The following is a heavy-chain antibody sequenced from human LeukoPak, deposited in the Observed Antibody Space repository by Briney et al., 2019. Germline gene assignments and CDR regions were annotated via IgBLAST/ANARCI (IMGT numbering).Heavy chain of an antibody. CDR1: GFTFSSYE. CDR2: ISSSGGTI. V-gene: IGHV3-48*03. J-gene: IGHJ4*02. Sequence: GGSLRLSCAASGFTFSSYEMNWVRQAPGKGLECVSYISSSGGTISYADSVKGRFTISRDNAKNALYLQMNSLSAEDTAVYYCARNIEGYKLYNFDSWGQGTLVTVSS. CDR3: ARNIEGYKLYNFDS. D-gene: IGHD5-24*01.